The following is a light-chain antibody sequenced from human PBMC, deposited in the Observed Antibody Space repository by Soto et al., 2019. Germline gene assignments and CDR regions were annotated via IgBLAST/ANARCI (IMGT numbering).Light chain of an antibody. V-gene: IGLV2-23*02. CDR3: SSFAGSVAVYGM. CDR1: TSTVATYDL. J-gene: IGLJ3*02. Sequence: QSALTQPASVSGSPGQSISISCTGTTSTVATYDLVSWYQQHPGKAPRLLIYEATKRHSGTSNRFSGSKSGNTASLTISGLQSEDEAEYYCSSFAGSVAVYGMFGGGTQLTVL. CDR2: EAT.